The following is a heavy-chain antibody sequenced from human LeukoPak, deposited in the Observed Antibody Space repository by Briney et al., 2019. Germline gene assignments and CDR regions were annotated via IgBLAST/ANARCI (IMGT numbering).Heavy chain of an antibody. J-gene: IGHJ6*02. CDR2: IYSGGST. D-gene: IGHD4-11*01. Sequence: GGSLRLSCAASGFTVSSNYMSWVRQAPGKGLEWVSVIYSGGSTYYADSVKGRFTISRDNSKNTLYLQMNSLRAEDTAVYYCARDSVPPPTTVIRSFYYYYGMDVWGRGTTVTVSS. CDR3: ARDSVPPPTTVIRSFYYYYGMDV. CDR1: GFTVSSNY. V-gene: IGHV3-66*01.